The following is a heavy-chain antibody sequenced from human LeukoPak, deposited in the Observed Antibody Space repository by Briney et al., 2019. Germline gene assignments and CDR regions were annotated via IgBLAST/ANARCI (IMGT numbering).Heavy chain of an antibody. CDR1: GGSFSGYY. CDR2: INHSGST. J-gene: IGHJ4*02. Sequence: SETLSLTCAVYGGSFSGYYWSWIRQPPGKGLEWIGEINHSGSTNYNPSLKSRVTISVDTSKNQFSLKLSSVTAADTAVYYCARGRRNYYGSGVLDYWGQGTLATVSS. CDR3: ARGRRNYYGSGVLDY. V-gene: IGHV4-34*01. D-gene: IGHD3-10*01.